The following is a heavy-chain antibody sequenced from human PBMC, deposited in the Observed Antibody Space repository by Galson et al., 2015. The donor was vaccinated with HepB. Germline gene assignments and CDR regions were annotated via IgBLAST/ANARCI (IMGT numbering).Heavy chain of an antibody. V-gene: IGHV3-72*01. Sequence: SLRLSCAASGFTLSAHYMDWVRQAPGKGLEWVGHTRNKANSYTTEYAASVKGRFTVSRDDSKNSLFLHMNSLKTEDTAVYYCTRLTANNCFDPWGQGTLVTVSS. D-gene: IGHD3-16*01. CDR3: TRLTANNCFDP. CDR1: GFTLSAHY. CDR2: TRNKANSYTT. J-gene: IGHJ5*02.